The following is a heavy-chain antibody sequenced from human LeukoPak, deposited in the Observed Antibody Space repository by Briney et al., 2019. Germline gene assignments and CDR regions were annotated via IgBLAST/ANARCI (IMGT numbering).Heavy chain of an antibody. D-gene: IGHD5-12*01. CDR2: MNPNSGNT. CDR1: GYTFTGYY. CDR3: ARAYSGYDR. V-gene: IGHV1-8*02. Sequence: ASVKVSCKASGYTFTGYYMHWVRQAPGQGLEWMGWMNPNSGNTGYAQKFQGRVTMTRNTSISTAYMELSSLRSEDTAVYYCARAYSGYDRWGQGTLVTVSS. J-gene: IGHJ4*02.